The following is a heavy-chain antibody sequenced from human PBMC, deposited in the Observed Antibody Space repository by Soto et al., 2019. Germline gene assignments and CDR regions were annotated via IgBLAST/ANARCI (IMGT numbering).Heavy chain of an antibody. Sequence: PGGSLRLSCAASEFTFNNFWMTWVRQAPGKGPECVANINQDGSEKYYVNSVKGRFTISRDNAKNSLYLQMNSLRAEDTAIYYCAKGGPYYYYGMDVWGQGTTVTVYS. CDR3: AKGGPYYYYGMDV. V-gene: IGHV3-7*03. CDR2: INQDGSEK. D-gene: IGHD2-15*01. CDR1: EFTFNNFW. J-gene: IGHJ6*02.